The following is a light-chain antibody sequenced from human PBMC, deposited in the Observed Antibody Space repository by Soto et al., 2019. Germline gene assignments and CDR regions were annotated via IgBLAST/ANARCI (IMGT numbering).Light chain of an antibody. CDR2: EGS. J-gene: IGLJ1*01. CDR1: SSDVGSYNL. CDR3: FSYAGSSTYV. Sequence: QPALTQPASVSGSPGQSITISCAGTSSDVGSYNLVSWYQNHPGKAPKLMIYEGSKRPSGVSNRFSGSKSGNTASLTISGLQAADEADYFCFSYAGSSTYVFGTGTKVTV. V-gene: IGLV2-23*01.